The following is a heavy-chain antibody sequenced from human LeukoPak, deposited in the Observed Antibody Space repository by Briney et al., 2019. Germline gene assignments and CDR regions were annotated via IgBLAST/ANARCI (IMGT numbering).Heavy chain of an antibody. D-gene: IGHD6-13*01. CDR3: ARGVYIAAAQYAY. Sequence: SETLSLTCTVSGGSISRFYWSWVRQPPGKGLEYIGYSHYSGSTSYNPSLKSRVTISVDTSKNQFSLKLSSVTAADTAVYYCARGVYIAAAQYAYWGQGTLVTVSS. J-gene: IGHJ4*02. V-gene: IGHV4-59*01. CDR1: GGSISRFY. CDR2: SHYSGST.